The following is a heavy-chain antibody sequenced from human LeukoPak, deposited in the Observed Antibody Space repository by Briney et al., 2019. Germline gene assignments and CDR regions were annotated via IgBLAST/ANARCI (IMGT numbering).Heavy chain of an antibody. CDR1: GGSISSGDYY. CDR3: ARDSYCGGDCYSSRD. V-gene: IGHV4-30-4*01. J-gene: IGHJ4*02. Sequence: SQTLSLTCTVSGGSISSGDYYWSWIRQPPGKGLEWIGYIYHSGSTYYNPSLKSRVTISVDTSKNQFSLKLSSVTAADTAVYYCARDSYCGGDCYSSRDWGQGTLVTVSS. CDR2: IYHSGST. D-gene: IGHD2-21*02.